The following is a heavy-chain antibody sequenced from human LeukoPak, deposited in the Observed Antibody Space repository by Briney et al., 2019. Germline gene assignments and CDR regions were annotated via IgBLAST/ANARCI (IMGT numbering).Heavy chain of an antibody. CDR1: GGSISSYY. D-gene: IGHD1-26*01. Sequence: PSETLSLTCTVSGGSISSYYWSWIRQPAGKGLEWIGRIYTSGSTNYNPSLKSRVTMSVDTSKNQFSLKLSSVTAADTAAYCCARERGASSQYYFDYWGQGTLVTVSS. V-gene: IGHV4-4*07. CDR3: ARERGASSQYYFDY. CDR2: IYTSGST. J-gene: IGHJ4*02.